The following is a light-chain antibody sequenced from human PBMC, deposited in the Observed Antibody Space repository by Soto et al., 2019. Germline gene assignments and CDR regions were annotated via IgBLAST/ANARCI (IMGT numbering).Light chain of an antibody. CDR1: QSVSSN. V-gene: IGKV3-15*01. J-gene: IGKJ1*01. CDR3: QQYNNWPPWT. Sequence: EIVLTQSPATLSLSPGERATLSCRASQSVSSNLAWYQQKPGQAPRLLIYGASTRATGIPARFSGSGSGTEFTLTISSLQSEDFAVYYCQQYNNWPPWTFGQGTKMDIK. CDR2: GAS.